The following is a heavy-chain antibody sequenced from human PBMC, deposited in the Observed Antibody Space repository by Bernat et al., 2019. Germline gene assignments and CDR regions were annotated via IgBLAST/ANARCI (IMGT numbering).Heavy chain of an antibody. Sequence: EVQLGEGGGGGGQPGGSLRLSWEDAGFTFSTYAMTWVRQAPGKGLEWLSGVSNSGGRTYYADSVKGRFTISRDNSKNTLYLQMISLRAEDSAVYYCAKGLGGNGIFYYYMDVWGEGTTVTVSS. J-gene: IGHJ6*03. V-gene: IGHV3-23*04. CDR3: AKGLGGNGIFYYYMDV. CDR2: VSNSGGRT. D-gene: IGHD3-16*01. CDR1: GFTFSTYA.